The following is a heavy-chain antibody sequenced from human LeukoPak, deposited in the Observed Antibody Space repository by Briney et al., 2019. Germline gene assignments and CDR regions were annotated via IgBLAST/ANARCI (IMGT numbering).Heavy chain of an antibody. D-gene: IGHD1-26*01. CDR3: AREKHSSTIVGAADAFDI. J-gene: IGHJ3*02. CDR2: IWYDGSNE. CDR1: GFTFSSYG. V-gene: IGHV3-33*01. Sequence: PGGSLRLSCAASGFTFSSYGMHWVRQAPGKGLEWVALIWYDGSNEDYADSVKGRFTISRDNSKNTLYLQMNSLRAEGTAVYYCAREKHSSTIVGAADAFDIWGQGTMVTVSS.